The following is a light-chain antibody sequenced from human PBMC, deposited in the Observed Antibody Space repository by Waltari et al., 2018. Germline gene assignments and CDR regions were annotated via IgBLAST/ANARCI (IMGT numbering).Light chain of an antibody. J-gene: IGKJ1*01. Sequence: EIVLTQSPGTLSLSPGERAIVSCRASQSVGRTLAWYQQKPGQAPRRLIYGSSNRATGIPDRFIGSGFGTEFSLTISGLEPEDAAVYYCQHYLRLPVAFGQGTKVEIK. CDR1: QSVGRT. CDR3: QHYLRLPVA. CDR2: GSS. V-gene: IGKV3-20*01.